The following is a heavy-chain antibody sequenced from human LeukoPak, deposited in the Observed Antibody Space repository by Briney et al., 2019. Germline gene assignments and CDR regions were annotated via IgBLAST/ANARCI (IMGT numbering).Heavy chain of an antibody. J-gene: IGHJ4*02. CDR1: GGTFSSYA. Sequence: GASVKVSCKASGGTFSSYAISWVRQAPGQGLEWVGGIIPIFGTANYAQKFQGRVTITTDESTSTAYMELSSLRSEDTAVYYCARDLTHDFWSGLDYWGQGTLVTVSS. CDR2: IIPIFGTA. D-gene: IGHD3-3*01. CDR3: ARDLTHDFWSGLDY. V-gene: IGHV1-69*05.